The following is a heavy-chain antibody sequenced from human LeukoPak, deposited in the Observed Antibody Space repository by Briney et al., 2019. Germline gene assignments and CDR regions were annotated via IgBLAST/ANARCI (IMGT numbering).Heavy chain of an antibody. J-gene: IGHJ5*02. CDR3: ARHALDYDFWSGYPGWFDP. CDR2: IYYSGST. V-gene: IGHV4-39*01. Sequence: PSETLSLTCTVSGGSISSSSYYWGWIRQPPGKGLEWIGSIYYSGSTYYNPSLKSRVTISVDTSRNQFSLKLSSVTAADTAVYYCARHALDYDFWSGYPGWFDPWGQGTLATVSS. CDR1: GGSISSSSYY. D-gene: IGHD3-3*01.